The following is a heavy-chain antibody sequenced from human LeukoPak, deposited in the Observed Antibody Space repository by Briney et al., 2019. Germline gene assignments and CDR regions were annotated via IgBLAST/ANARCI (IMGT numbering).Heavy chain of an antibody. V-gene: IGHV4-59*13. Sequence: SETLSLTCTVSGGSISSYYWSWIRQPSGKGLEWIGYIYYSGSTNYNPSLKSRVTISVDTSKDQFSLKLSSVTAADTVVYYCARATNAGSAPHWFWGQGTLVTVSS. CDR3: ARATNAGSAPHWF. CDR1: GGSISSYY. J-gene: IGHJ4*02. CDR2: IYYSGST. D-gene: IGHD2-2*01.